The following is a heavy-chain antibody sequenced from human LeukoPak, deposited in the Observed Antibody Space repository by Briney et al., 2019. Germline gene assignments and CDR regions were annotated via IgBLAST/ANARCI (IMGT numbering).Heavy chain of an antibody. V-gene: IGHV3-11*05. CDR3: AKVSHSGSPLDY. Sequence: GGSLRLSCAASGFTFSDYYMIWIRQAPGQGLEWVSYISKSGGDTNYADSVKGRFTISRDNGNNSLYLQMNSLIAEDTAVYYFAKVSHSGSPLDYWGQGTLVSVSS. CDR2: ISKSGGDT. J-gene: IGHJ4*02. D-gene: IGHD1-26*01. CDR1: GFTFSDYY.